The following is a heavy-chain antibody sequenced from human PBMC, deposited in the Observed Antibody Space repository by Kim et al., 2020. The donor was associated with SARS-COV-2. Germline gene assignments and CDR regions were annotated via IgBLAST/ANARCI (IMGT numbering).Heavy chain of an antibody. Sequence: ASVKVSCKASGYTFTSYGISWVRQAPGQGLEWMVWISGHNGVTNFAPRFQGRVTITADTATSTAYMEVTSLTPDVTAVYYCARDLQGRGVFDLWGQGTLVTISS. CDR1: GYTFTSYG. CDR3: ARDLQGRGVFDL. D-gene: IGHD3-10*01. CDR2: ISGHNGVT. J-gene: IGHJ4*02. V-gene: IGHV1-18*01.